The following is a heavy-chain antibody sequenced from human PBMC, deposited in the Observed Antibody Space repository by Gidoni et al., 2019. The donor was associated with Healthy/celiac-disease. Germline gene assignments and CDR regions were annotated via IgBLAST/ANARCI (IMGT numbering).Heavy chain of an antibody. CDR2: SYTRGST. Sequence: QVQLQESGPGLVKPSQTLYLTCTVSGGSISTGSYYWSWIRQPAGKVLEWIGRSYTRGSTNYNPSLKSRFTISVDTSKNQFSLKLSSVTAADTAVYYCATAAAGTRPKNNWFDPWGQGTLVTVSS. CDR3: ATAAAGTRPKNNWFDP. J-gene: IGHJ5*02. V-gene: IGHV4-61*02. CDR1: GGSISTGSYY. D-gene: IGHD6-13*01.